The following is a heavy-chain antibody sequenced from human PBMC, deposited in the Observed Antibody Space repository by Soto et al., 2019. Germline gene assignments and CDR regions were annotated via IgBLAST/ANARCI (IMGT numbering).Heavy chain of an antibody. D-gene: IGHD4-17*01. CDR2: IYPSGNT. V-gene: IGHV4-4*07. CDR1: SASISIYY. CDR3: ARAFYGDDAAPLGYFDY. J-gene: IGHJ4*02. Sequence: SETLSLTCAVSSASISIYYWSWIRQSAGKGLEWIGRIYPSGNTNYNPSLKSRVTLSLDTSNNQYSLKLSSVTAADTAVYYCARAFYGDDAAPLGYFDYWGQGTLVTVSS.